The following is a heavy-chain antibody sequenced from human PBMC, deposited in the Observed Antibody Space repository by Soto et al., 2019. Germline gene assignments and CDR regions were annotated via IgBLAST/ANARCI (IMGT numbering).Heavy chain of an antibody. J-gene: IGHJ4*02. V-gene: IGHV1-8*01. CDR1: GYXFTSYD. D-gene: IGHD5-18*01. CDR2: MNPNSGNT. Sequence: ASVKVSCKASGYXFTSYDINWVRQATGQGLEWMGWMNPNSGNTGYAQKFQGRVSMTRNTSISTAYMELSSLRAEDTAVYYCAKDDLGYSYGSLDYWGQGTLVTVSS. CDR3: AKDDLGYSYGSLDY.